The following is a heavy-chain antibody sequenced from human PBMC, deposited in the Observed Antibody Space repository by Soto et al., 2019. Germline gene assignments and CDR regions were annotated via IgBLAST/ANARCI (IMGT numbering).Heavy chain of an antibody. J-gene: IGHJ5*02. CDR1: GFTFSDYY. CDR3: ARDLRDWFDP. V-gene: IGHV3-11*06. CDR2: ISSSSSYT. Sequence: GGSLRLSCAASGFTFSDYYMSWIRQAPGKGLEWVSYISSSSSYTNYADSGKGRFTISRDNAKNSLYLQMNSLRAEDTAVYYCARDLRDWFDPWGQGTLVTVSS.